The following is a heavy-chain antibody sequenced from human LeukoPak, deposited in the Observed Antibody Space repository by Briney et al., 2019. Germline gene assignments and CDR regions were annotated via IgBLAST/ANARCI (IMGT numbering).Heavy chain of an antibody. CDR1: GCTFSSYW. J-gene: IGHJ4*02. CDR3: AREGIAARPFDY. D-gene: IGHD6-6*01. Sequence: PVGSLRVSCAAAGCTFSSYWLHWVRQAPGKGLGWVSRINSDGSSTTYADSVKGRFTIPRDNAKNLLYLKMNSLRAEDTAVYYCAREGIAARPFDYWGQGTLVTVSS. CDR2: INSDGSST. V-gene: IGHV3-74*01.